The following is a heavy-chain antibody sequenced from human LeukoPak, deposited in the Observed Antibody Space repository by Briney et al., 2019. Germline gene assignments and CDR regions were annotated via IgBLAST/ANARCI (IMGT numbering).Heavy chain of an antibody. CDR1: GGSISTRSYY. J-gene: IGHJ4*02. D-gene: IGHD3-22*01. CDR2: IYYSGST. CDR3: AVYDTSGSYSRFDY. Sequence: SETLSLTCTVSGGSISTRSYYWGWIRQPPGKGLEWIGYIYYSGSTCYNPSLKSRVTISVGTSKNQFSLQLSSVTAADTAVYYCAVYDTSGSYSRFDYWGQGTLVTVSS. V-gene: IGHV4-39*07.